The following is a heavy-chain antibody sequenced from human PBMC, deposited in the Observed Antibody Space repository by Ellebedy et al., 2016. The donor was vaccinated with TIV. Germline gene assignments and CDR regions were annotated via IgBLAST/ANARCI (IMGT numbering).Heavy chain of an antibody. J-gene: IGHJ4*02. V-gene: IGHV3-74*01. D-gene: IGHD6-19*01. CDR3: ARGGRDQWLIDY. CDR1: GFTFSNYW. Sequence: PGGSLRLSCAASGFTFSNYWIHWVRQAPGKGLVWLSRINRDGSSANYADSVKGRFSISRNNSKNTLYVQMNSLRAEDTAGYYCARGGRDQWLIDYWGQGTLVTVSS. CDR2: INRDGSSA.